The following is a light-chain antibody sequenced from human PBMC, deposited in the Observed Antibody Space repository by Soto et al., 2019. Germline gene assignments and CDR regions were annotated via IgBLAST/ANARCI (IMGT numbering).Light chain of an antibody. Sequence: DIQLTQSPSFLSASVGDRVTITCRASQAISSSFAWYQHNPGKAPKLLIYAASTLQTGVPSSFSGSGSGTEFTLTISSLQPEDFATYYCQHLNDYRYTFGQGTKVEIK. CDR2: AAS. V-gene: IGKV1-9*01. CDR1: QAISSS. CDR3: QHLNDYRYT. J-gene: IGKJ2*01.